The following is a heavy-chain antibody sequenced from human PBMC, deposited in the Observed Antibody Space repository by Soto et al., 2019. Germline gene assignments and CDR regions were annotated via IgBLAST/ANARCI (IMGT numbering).Heavy chain of an antibody. Sequence: GGSLRLSCSASGFSFSTYTMNWVRLAPGKGLEWVSGINAGVFTTYYADSVKGRFTISRDNSRKVLYLQMNSLRVEDTAVYYCSIGGRGYMLTPIDYWGQGTLVNVSS. CDR1: GFSFSTYT. CDR3: SIGGRGYMLTPIDY. V-gene: IGHV3-23*01. J-gene: IGHJ4*02. CDR2: INAGVFTT. D-gene: IGHD3-16*01.